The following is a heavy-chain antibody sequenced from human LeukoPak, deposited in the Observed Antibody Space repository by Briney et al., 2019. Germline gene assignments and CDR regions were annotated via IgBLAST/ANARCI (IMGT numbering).Heavy chain of an antibody. V-gene: IGHV1-3*01. D-gene: IGHD2/OR15-2a*01. CDR3: ARESSFYTGTFDY. CDR2: INAGNGNT. Sequence: ASVKVSCKASGYTFTSYYMHWVRQAPGQRLEWMGWINAGNGNTKYSQKFQGRVTITRDTSASTAYMELSSLRSEDTAVYYCARESSFYTGTFDYWGQGTLVTVSS. J-gene: IGHJ4*02. CDR1: GYTFTSYY.